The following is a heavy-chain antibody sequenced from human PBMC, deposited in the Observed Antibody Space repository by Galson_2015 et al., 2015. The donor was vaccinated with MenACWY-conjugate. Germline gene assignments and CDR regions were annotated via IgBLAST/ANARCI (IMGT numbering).Heavy chain of an antibody. V-gene: IGHV3-23*01. CDR1: GFTFSSYA. CDR2: MSNNGGST. D-gene: IGHD5-24*01. CDR3: AKDSNRRWLQFDY. J-gene: IGHJ4*02. Sequence: SLRLSCEASGFTFSSYAMTWVRQAPGKGLEWVSSMSNNGGSTYADSAKGRFTISRDDSKSTLYLQMNSLRVEDTSVYYCAKDSNRRWLQFDYWGQGTLLTVSS.